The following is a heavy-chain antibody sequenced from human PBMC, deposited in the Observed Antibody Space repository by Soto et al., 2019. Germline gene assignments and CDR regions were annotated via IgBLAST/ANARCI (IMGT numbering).Heavy chain of an antibody. CDR2: ISYDGSNK. D-gene: IGHD2-21*02. V-gene: IGHV3-30*18. Sequence: GGSLRLSCAASGFTFSSYGMHWVRQAPGKGLEWVAVISYDGSNKYYADSVKGRFTISRDNSRNTLYLQMNSLRAEDTAVYYCAKDHSAYCGGDCPFDYWDQGTLVTVSS. J-gene: IGHJ4*02. CDR1: GFTFSSYG. CDR3: AKDHSAYCGGDCPFDY.